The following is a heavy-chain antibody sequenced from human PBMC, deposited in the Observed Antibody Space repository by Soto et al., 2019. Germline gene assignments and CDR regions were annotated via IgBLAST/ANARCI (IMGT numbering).Heavy chain of an antibody. CDR3: ARASYSSGSFFGY. CDR1: GYTFTNND. V-gene: IGHV1-8*01. J-gene: IGHJ4*02. D-gene: IGHD6-19*01. CDR2: MNPNSANT. Sequence: GASVKVSCKASGYTFTNNDINWVRQATGQGLEWMGWMNPNSANTGYAQKFQGRVTMTRNTSISTAYMELSGLRSEDTAVYYCARASYSSGSFFGYWGQGTLVTVSS.